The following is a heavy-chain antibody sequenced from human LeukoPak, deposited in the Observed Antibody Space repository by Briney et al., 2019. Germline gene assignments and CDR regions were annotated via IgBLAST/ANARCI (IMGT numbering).Heavy chain of an antibody. CDR1: GGSISRYY. Sequence: PSETLSLTCTVSGGSISRYYWSWIRQPPGKGPEWIGYIYYSGSTNYNPSLKSRVTISVDTSKNHFSLKLSSVTAADTAVYYCARAGQGDFWSGLRYFDYWGQGTLVTVSS. CDR2: IYYSGST. CDR3: ARAGQGDFWSGLRYFDY. J-gene: IGHJ4*02. D-gene: IGHD3-3*01. V-gene: IGHV4-59*01.